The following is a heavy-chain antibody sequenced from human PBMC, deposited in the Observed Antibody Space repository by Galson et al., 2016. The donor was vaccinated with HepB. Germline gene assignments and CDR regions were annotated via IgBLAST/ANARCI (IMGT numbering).Heavy chain of an antibody. V-gene: IGHV1-18*04. CDR2: ISVYNGDT. CDR1: GYTFTTYG. CDR3: ARSTVTTLYYYGMDI. D-gene: IGHD4-17*01. J-gene: IGHJ6*02. Sequence: SVKVSCKASGYTFTTYGISWVRQAPGQGLEWMGWISVYNGDTNYAQKLQGRVTMTTDTSTNTAVMELRSLRSDDTAVYYCARSTVTTLYYYGMDIWGQGTTVTVSS.